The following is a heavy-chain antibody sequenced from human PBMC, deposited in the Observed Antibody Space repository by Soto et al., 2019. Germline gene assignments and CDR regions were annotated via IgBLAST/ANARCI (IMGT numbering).Heavy chain of an antibody. CDR1: GYTFTYRH. J-gene: IGHJ3*02. V-gene: IGHV1-45*02. Sequence: QLHLVQSGAEVKKTGSSVQISCKASGYTFTYRHLHWVRQAPGQALEWMGWITPFNGNTYYAQKFQGTVNIHRDESKSTVFLDLRSLRSEDTAMYYCANLASGSDAFDIWGQGTMVTVSS. CDR2: ITPFNGNT. D-gene: IGHD3-10*01. CDR3: ANLASGSDAFDI.